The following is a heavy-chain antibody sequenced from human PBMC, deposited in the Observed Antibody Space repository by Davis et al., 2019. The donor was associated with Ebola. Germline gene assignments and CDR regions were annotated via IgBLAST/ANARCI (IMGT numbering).Heavy chain of an antibody. J-gene: IGHJ4*02. CDR2: INHSGST. D-gene: IGHD5-18*01. V-gene: IGHV4-34*01. CDR1: GFTFSSYA. Sequence: GSLRLSCAASGFTFSSYAMSWVRQSPGKGLEWIGEINHSGSTNYNPSLKSRVTISVDTSKNQFSLKLSSVTAADTAVYYCARGRRYSYGPPRYWGQGTLVTVSS. CDR3: ARGRRYSYGPPRY.